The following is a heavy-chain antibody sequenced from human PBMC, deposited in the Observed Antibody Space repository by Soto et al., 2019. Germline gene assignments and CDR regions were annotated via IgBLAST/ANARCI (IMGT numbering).Heavy chain of an antibody. J-gene: IGHJ4*02. CDR2: IYYTT. V-gene: IGHV4-59*01. D-gene: IGHD6-19*01. CDR3: ARTSPVAGGLHY. Sequence: PSETLSLTCTVSGGSISNYYWSWIRQAPGKGLEWIGYIYYTTNYNPSLKSRVTISADTSKNQISLKLTSVTAADTAVYYCARTSPVAGGLHYWGQGTLGTVST. CDR1: GGSISNYY.